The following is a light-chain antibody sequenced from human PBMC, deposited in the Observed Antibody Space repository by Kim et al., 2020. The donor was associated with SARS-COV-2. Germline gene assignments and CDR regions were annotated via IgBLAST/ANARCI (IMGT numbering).Light chain of an antibody. J-gene: IGLJ2*01. V-gene: IGLV3-19*01. CDR2: GKN. CDR1: SLRSYY. CDR3: NSRDSNDNVV. Sequence: SSELTQDPAVSVDLGQTVRITCPGGSLRSYYATWYQQKPGQAPIVVIYGKNNRPSGIPDRFSGSSSGNTASLTITGTQAGDEADYYCNSRDSNDNVVFGG.